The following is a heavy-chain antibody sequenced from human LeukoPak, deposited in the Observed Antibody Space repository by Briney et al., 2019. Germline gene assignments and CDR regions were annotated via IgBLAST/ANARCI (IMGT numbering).Heavy chain of an antibody. CDR1: RFTFDDYD. CDR2: INWNGDNT. D-gene: IGHD2-21*01. V-gene: IGHV3-20*04. J-gene: IGHJ4*02. CDR3: AKAPVTSCRGAYCYPFDS. Sequence: GGSLRLSCAASRFTFDDYDMNWVRQAPGKGLEWVSGINWNGDNTAYADSVKGRFSISRDNAKNSLYMQMNSLRAEDTAVYYCAKAPVTSCRGAYCYPFDSWGQGTLVTVSS.